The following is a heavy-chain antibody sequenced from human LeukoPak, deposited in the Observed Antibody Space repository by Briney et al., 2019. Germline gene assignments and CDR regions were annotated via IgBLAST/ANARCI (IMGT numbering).Heavy chain of an antibody. D-gene: IGHD1-26*01. CDR2: IYYSGST. CDR3: ARRNWEAGIDY. J-gene: IGHJ4*02. CDR1: GGSISSYY. V-gene: IGHV4-59*01. Sequence: SETLSLTCTVSGGSISSYYWSWIRQPPGKGLEWIGYIYYSGSTNYNPSLKSRVTISVDTSKNQFSLKLSSVTAADTTVYYCARRNWEAGIDYWGQGTLVTVSS.